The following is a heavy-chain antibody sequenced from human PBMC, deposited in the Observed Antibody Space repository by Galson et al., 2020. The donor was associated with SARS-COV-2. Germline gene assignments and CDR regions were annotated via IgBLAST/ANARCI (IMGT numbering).Heavy chain of an antibody. CDR2: LDWDDDK. J-gene: IGHJ2*01. V-gene: IGHV2-70*11. CDR1: GLSLSTSPMC. D-gene: IGHD6-13*01. CDR3: ARSADCWYFDL. Sequence: SGPTLVKPTQTLTLTCTFSGLSLSTSPMCGSWIRQPPGYALEWHARLDWDDDKYYSTSLKTRQTIATDNSKNQVVLTMTNMDPVDTATYYCARSADCWYFDLWGRGTLVTVSS.